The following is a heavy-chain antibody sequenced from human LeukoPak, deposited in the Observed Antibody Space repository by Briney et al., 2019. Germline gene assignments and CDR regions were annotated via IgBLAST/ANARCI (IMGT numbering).Heavy chain of an antibody. CDR3: ERRKVYKGGHNWFDP. J-gene: IGHJ5*02. D-gene: IGHD1-1*01. CDR1: GGSFSGYY. V-gene: IGHV4-34*01. Sequence: SESLSLVCALDGGSFSGYYWSSIRQPPGKGREWIGEINHNGITNYNPSLRSRVTISVDTSKKQFSCKLSSVTAADTAGYYWERRKVYKGGHNWFDPWGQGTLVTVSS. CDR2: INHNGIT.